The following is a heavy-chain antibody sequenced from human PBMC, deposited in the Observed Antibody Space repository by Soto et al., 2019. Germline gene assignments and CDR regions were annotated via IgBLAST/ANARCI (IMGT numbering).Heavy chain of an antibody. CDR2: MWYDGSNK. V-gene: IGHV3-33*01. CDR3: AREGSTAIVPRGYYYYGMDV. CDR1: GFTFNTHV. D-gene: IGHD5-18*01. Sequence: PGGSLRLSCAASGFTFNTHVIHWVRQAPGKGLEWVAVMWYDGSNKVYADSVKGRFTISRDNYQNTQFLQMNSLRAEDTAVYYCAREGSTAIVPRGYYYYGMDVWGQGTTVTVSS. J-gene: IGHJ6*02.